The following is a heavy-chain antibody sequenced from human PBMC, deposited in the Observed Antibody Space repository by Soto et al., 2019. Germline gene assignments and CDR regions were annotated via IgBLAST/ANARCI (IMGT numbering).Heavy chain of an antibody. CDR3: ASGSGWTTTHFSYAMDV. V-gene: IGHV5-51*01. CDR1: GYTFIGYW. D-gene: IGHD6-19*01. Sequence: GESLEISCKGFGYTFIGYWLAWVPQMPGKGLEWVGLIYPGDSVTRYSPSLQGHVTISAVKSSTTAYLEWASLKASDTAIYYCASGSGWTTTHFSYAMDVWGQGTPVTVSS. J-gene: IGHJ6*02. CDR2: IYPGDSVT.